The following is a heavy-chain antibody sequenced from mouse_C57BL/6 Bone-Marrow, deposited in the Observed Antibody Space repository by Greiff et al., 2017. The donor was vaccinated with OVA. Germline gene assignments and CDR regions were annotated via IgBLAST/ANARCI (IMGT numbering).Heavy chain of an antibody. CDR3: ARRDYYGSSDV. CDR1: GFTFSSYG. Sequence: EVKLMASGGDLVKPGGSLKLSCAASGFTFSSYGMSWVRQTPDKRLEWVATISSGGSYTYYPDSVKGRFTISRDNAKNTLYLQMSSLKSEDTAMYYCARRDYYGSSDVWGTGTTVTVSS. D-gene: IGHD1-1*01. J-gene: IGHJ1*03. V-gene: IGHV5-6*02. CDR2: ISSGGSYT.